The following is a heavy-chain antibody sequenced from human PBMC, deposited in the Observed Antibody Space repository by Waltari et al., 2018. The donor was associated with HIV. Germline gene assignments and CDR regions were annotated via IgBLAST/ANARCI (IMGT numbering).Heavy chain of an antibody. J-gene: IGHJ4*02. CDR3: ARERRNYYDSSGYSFDY. Sequence: QVQLQLWGAGLFKPSETLSLSCAVYGVAFGAYSLSWIRQPPGTGLEWIGQINHSGGTNYNPSLTSRVTISVDTSKNQFSLKLSSVTAADTAVYYCARERRNYYDSSGYSFDYWGQGTLVTVSS. CDR1: GVAFGAYS. D-gene: IGHD3-22*01. V-gene: IGHV4-34*01. CDR2: INHSGGT.